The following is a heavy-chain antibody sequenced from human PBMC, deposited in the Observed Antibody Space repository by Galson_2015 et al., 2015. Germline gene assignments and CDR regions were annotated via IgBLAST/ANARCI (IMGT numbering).Heavy chain of an antibody. D-gene: IGHD3-3*01. Sequence: SLRLSCAASGFTFDDYAMHWVRHAPGKGLEWVSGISWNSGSIGYADSVKGRFTISRDNAKNSLYLQMNSLRAEDTALYYCAKDISDGIFGAFDAFDIWGQGTMVTVSS. J-gene: IGHJ3*02. CDR3: AKDISDGIFGAFDAFDI. CDR1: GFTFDDYA. V-gene: IGHV3-9*01. CDR2: ISWNSGSI.